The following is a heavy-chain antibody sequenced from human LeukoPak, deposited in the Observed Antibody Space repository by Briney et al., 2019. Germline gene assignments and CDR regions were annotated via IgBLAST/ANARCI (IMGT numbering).Heavy chain of an antibody. J-gene: IGHJ3*02. CDR3: ARDRTPPPGPDAFDI. CDR1: GYTFTSYY. CDR2: INPSGGST. V-gene: IGHV1-46*01. D-gene: IGHD4-23*01. Sequence: ASVKVSCKASGYTFTSYYMHWVRQAPGQGLEWMGTINPSGGSTSYAQKFQGRVTMTRDTSTSTAYMELRSLRSDDTAVYYCARDRTPPPGPDAFDICGQGTMVTVSS.